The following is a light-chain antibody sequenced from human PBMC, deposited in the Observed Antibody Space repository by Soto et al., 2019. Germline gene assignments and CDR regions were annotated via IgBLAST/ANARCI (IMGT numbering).Light chain of an antibody. V-gene: IGLV2-14*01. CDR2: DVS. CDR1: SRDVGGYNY. J-gene: IGLJ1*01. Sequence: QSALTQPASVSGSPGQSITISCTGTSRDVGGYNYVSWYQQHPGKAPKLMIYDVSNRPSGVSNRFSGSKSGNTASLTISGLQAEDEADYYCSSYTSSRTLDVFGTGTKVTVL. CDR3: SSYTSSRTLDV.